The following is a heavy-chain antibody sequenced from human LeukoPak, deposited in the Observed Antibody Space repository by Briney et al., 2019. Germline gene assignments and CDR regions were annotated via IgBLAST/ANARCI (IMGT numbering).Heavy chain of an antibody. Sequence: PETLSLTCTVSSGSMKNTDYYWAWIRQPPGKGLEWIGTIYYNEATQYNPSLKSRVTISVDTSKNQFSLKLRSVTAADTAIYYCARELLTRAVAATGDYWGQGTLVTVSS. CDR3: ARELLTRAVAATGDY. CDR2: IYYNEAT. D-gene: IGHD6-19*01. CDR1: SGSMKNTDYY. J-gene: IGHJ4*02. V-gene: IGHV4-39*01.